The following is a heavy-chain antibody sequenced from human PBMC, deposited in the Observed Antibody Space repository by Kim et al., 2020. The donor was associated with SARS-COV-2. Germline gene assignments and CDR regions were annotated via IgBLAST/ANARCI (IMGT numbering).Heavy chain of an antibody. CDR3: ARTLPRSSSWYNREDYFDY. V-gene: IGHV4-39*01. Sequence: SRVTISVDTSKNQFSLKLSSVTAADTAVYYCARTLPRSSSWYNREDYFDYWGQGTLVTVSS. J-gene: IGHJ4*02. D-gene: IGHD6-13*01.